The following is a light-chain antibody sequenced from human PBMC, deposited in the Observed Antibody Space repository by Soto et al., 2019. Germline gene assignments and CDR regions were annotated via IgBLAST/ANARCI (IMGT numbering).Light chain of an antibody. CDR3: MQALQTRLT. CDR2: WGS. J-gene: IGKJ4*01. V-gene: IGKV2-28*01. CDR1: QSLLHSNGYNY. Sequence: DIVMTQSPRSLPVTPGEPASISCRSSQSLLHSNGYNYLDWYLQKPGQSPQLLIYWGSNRASGVPDRFSGSGSGTDVTLKISRVEAEDVGVYYCMQALQTRLTFGGGTKVEIK.